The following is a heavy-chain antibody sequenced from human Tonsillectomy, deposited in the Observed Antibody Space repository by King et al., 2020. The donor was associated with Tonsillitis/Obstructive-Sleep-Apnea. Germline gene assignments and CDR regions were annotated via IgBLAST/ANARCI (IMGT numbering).Heavy chain of an antibody. CDR1: GGSISSSSYY. CDR3: AREHSSSFDY. J-gene: IGHJ4*02. D-gene: IGHD6-6*01. V-gene: IGHV4-39*01. Sequence: RLQESGPGLVKPSETLSLTCTVSGGSISSSSYYWGWIRQPPGKGLEWIGSIYYSGSTYYNPSLKSRVTISVDTSKNQFSLKLSSVTAADTAVYYCAREHSSSFDYWGQGTPVTVSS. CDR2: IYYSGST.